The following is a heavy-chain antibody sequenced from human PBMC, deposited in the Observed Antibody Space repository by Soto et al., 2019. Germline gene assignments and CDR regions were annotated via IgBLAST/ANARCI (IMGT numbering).Heavy chain of an antibody. D-gene: IGHD6-13*01. CDR3: AGAAPHDA. Sequence: ESLSLPCPVSGCSVSSGSYYWSWIRQPPGKGLEWIGYIYYSGSTNYNPSLKSRVTISVDTSKNQFSLKLTSVTAADTAVYYCAGAAPHDAWGQGNRFSVAS. CDR1: GCSVSSGSYY. CDR2: IYYSGST. V-gene: IGHV4-61*01. J-gene: IGHJ4*02.